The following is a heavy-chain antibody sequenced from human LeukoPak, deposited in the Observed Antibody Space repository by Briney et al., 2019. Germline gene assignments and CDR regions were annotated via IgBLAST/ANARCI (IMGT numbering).Heavy chain of an antibody. CDR2: IKEDGSEK. CDR3: ATHGYSELRYFDWSTNE. J-gene: IGHJ4*02. Sequence: GRSLRLSCAASGFTFSSYGMHWVRQAPGKGLEWVANIKEDGSEKYYVDSVKGRFTISRDNAKKSLYLQMDSLRAEDTAVYYCATHGYSELRYFDWSTNEWGQGTLVTVSS. D-gene: IGHD3-9*01. V-gene: IGHV3-7*01. CDR1: GFTFSSYG.